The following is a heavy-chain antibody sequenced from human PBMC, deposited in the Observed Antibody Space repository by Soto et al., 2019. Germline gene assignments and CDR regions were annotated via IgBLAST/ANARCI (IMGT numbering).Heavy chain of an antibody. CDR3: ARDEGGYSGYDSSFDY. Sequence: PSQTLSLTCAISGDSVSSNSAAWNWIRQSPSRGLEWLGRTYYRSKWYNDYAVSVKSRITVNPDTSKNQFSLQLNSVTPEDTAVYYCARDEGGYSGYDSSFDYWGQGTLVTVAS. D-gene: IGHD5-12*01. V-gene: IGHV6-1*01. CDR2: TYYRSKWYN. CDR1: GDSVSSNSAA. J-gene: IGHJ4*02.